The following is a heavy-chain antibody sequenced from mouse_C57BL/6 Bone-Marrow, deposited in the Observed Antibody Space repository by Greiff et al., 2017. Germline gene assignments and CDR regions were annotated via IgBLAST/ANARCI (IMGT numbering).Heavy chain of an antibody. Sequence: QVQLKQPGAELVKPGASVKLSCKASGYTFTSYWMQWVKQRPGQGLEWIGEIDPSDSYTNYNQKFKGKATLTVDTSSSTAYMQLSSLTSEDSAVYYCARGDYSSFAYWGQGTLVTVSA. D-gene: IGHD2-12*01. CDR1: GYTFTSYW. CDR3: ARGDYSSFAY. CDR2: IDPSDSYT. V-gene: IGHV1-50*01. J-gene: IGHJ3*01.